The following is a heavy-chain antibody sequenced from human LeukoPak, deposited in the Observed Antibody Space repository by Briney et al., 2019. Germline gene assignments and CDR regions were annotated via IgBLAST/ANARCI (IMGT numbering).Heavy chain of an antibody. J-gene: IGHJ4*02. CDR2: ILGDGSST. D-gene: IGHD6-13*01. Sequence: PGGSLRLSCAASGFTFDDYAMHWVRHVPGKGLEGVSLILGDGSSTNYADSVKGRFTISRDNSKNSLYLHMNSLRVEDTALYFCAKDRYSSSWYTIDYWGQGTLVTVSS. CDR3: AKDRYSSSWYTIDY. V-gene: IGHV3-43*02. CDR1: GFTFDDYA.